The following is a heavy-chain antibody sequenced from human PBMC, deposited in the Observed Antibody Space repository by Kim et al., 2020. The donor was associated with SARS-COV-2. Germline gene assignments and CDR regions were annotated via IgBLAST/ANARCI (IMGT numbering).Heavy chain of an antibody. CDR3: ARPYSGYDARPFDY. D-gene: IGHD5-12*01. Sequence: AQKFQGRVTITADKSTSTAYMELSSLRSEDTAVYYCARPYSGYDARPFDYWGQGTLVTVSS. V-gene: IGHV1-69*02. J-gene: IGHJ4*02.